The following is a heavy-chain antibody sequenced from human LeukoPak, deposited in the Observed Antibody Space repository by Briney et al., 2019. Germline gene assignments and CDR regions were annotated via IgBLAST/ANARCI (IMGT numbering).Heavy chain of an antibody. CDR2: IYNSGIT. D-gene: IGHD2-2*01. J-gene: IGHJ3*02. Sequence: PSETLSLTCTVSGGSMSSYYWNWIRQPPGKGLEWVGRIYNSGITNYNPSLKSRVTISVDTPKIHFSLKLSAVSDADTAVYYCAGEVRGSFDIWGQGTMVTVSS. CDR1: GGSMSSYY. V-gene: IGHV4-59*01. CDR3: AGEVRGSFDI.